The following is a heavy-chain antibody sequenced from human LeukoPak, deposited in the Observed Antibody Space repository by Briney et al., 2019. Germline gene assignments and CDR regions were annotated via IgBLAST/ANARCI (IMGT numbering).Heavy chain of an antibody. V-gene: IGHV5-10-1*01. J-gene: IGHJ4*02. Sequence: GESLKISCRGSGYSFTSYWISWVRQMPGKGLEWMGRIDPSDSYTNYSPSFEGHVTISADKSISTAYLQWSSLKASDIATYYCARHYGAAGDFDYWGQGTLVTVSS. CDR2: IDPSDSYT. CDR3: ARHYGAAGDFDY. D-gene: IGHD6-13*01. CDR1: GYSFTSYW.